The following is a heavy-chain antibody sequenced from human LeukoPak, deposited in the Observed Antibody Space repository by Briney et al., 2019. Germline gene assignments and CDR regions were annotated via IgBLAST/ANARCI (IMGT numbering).Heavy chain of an antibody. V-gene: IGHV3-53*01. Sequence: GGSLRLSCAASGFTVSSNYMSWVRQAPGKGLEWVSVIYSGGSTYHAGSVKGRFTISRDNSKNTLYLQMNSLRAEDTAVYYCARAESGYSYGYIYYYGMDVWGQGTTVTVSS. CDR2: IYSGGST. D-gene: IGHD5-18*01. J-gene: IGHJ6*02. CDR1: GFTVSSNY. CDR3: ARAESGYSYGYIYYYGMDV.